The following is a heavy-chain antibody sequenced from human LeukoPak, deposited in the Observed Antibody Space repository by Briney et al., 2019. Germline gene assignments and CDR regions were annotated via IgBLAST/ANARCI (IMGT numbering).Heavy chain of an antibody. Sequence: SQTLSLTCTVSGGSISSGGYYWSWIRPHPGKGLEWIGYIYYSVSTYYNPSLKSRVTISVDTSKNQFSLKLSSGTAADTAVYYCARVYDSSGPTFDYWGQRTLVTVSS. J-gene: IGHJ4*02. CDR3: ARVYDSSGPTFDY. CDR1: GGSISSGGYY. V-gene: IGHV4-31*03. CDR2: IYYSVST. D-gene: IGHD3-22*01.